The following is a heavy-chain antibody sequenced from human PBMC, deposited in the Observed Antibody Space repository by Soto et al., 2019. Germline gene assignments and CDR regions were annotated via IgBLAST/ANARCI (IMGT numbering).Heavy chain of an antibody. J-gene: IGHJ6*02. Sequence: GGSLRLYCAASGFTFSSYAMTWVRQAPGKGLEWVSTISGSGGGTNYADSVKGRFTISRDNSKNTLYLQMNSLRAEDTAVYYCVKDEEQLTADYGMDVWGQGTTVTVSS. CDR1: GFTFSSYA. V-gene: IGHV3-23*01. D-gene: IGHD6-6*01. CDR2: ISGSGGGT. CDR3: VKDEEQLTADYGMDV.